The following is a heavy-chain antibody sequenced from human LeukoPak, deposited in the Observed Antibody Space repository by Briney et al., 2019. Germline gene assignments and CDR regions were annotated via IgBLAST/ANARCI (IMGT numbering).Heavy chain of an antibody. CDR2: IYYSVSN. V-gene: IGHV4-59*07. CDR3: ARVEYYDFWSGYYSYFDY. Sequence: PSDTLSLTCTLSGGSISSYYWSWIRHPPGKGLEWIGYIYYSVSNNYNPPLKSRVTISVDTPKNQFSLKLSSVTAADTAVYYCARVEYYDFWSGYYSYFDYWGQGTLVTVSS. D-gene: IGHD3-3*01. J-gene: IGHJ4*02. CDR1: GGSISSYY.